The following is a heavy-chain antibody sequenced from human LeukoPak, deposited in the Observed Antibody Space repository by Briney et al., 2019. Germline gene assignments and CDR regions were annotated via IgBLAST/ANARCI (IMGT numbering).Heavy chain of an antibody. D-gene: IGHD6-19*01. CDR1: GFTFSSYS. CDR3: ARDWGSGCRECWFDP. J-gene: IGHJ5*02. Sequence: GGSLRLSCAASGFTFSSYSMNWVRQAPGKGLEWVSSISSSSSNIYYADSVKGRFTISRDNAKNSLYLQMNSLRAEDTAVYYCARDWGSGCRECWFDPWGQGTLVTVSS. CDR2: ISSSSSNI. V-gene: IGHV3-21*01.